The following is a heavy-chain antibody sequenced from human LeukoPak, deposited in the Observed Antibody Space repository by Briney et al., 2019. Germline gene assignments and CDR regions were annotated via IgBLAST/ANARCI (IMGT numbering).Heavy chain of an antibody. CDR3: ARTQGYYDSSGYYYFDY. D-gene: IGHD3-22*01. CDR2: INHSGST. CDR1: GGSFSGYY. J-gene: IGHJ4*02. Sequence: SETLSLTCAVYGGSFSGYYWSWIRQPPGKGLEWIGEINHSGSTNYNPSLKSRVTIPVDTSKNQFSLKLSSVTAADTAVYYCARTQGYYDSSGYYYFDYWGQGTLVTVSS. V-gene: IGHV4-34*01.